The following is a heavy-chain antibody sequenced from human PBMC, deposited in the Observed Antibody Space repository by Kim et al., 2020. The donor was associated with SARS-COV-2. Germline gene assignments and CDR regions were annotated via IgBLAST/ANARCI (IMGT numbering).Heavy chain of an antibody. D-gene: IGHD2-2*01. CDR1: GFTFSDYY. J-gene: IGHJ3*02. CDR2: ISRTSNYI. CDR3: AKGYCSSTSCQSAFDI. Sequence: GGSLRLSCAASGFTFSDYYMTWIRQAPGKGLEWVSYISRTSNYINYADSVKGRFTISRDDAKNSLYMQMNNLRAEDTAVYFCAKGYCSSTSCQSAFDIWGQGTMVTVSS. V-gene: IGHV3-11*06.